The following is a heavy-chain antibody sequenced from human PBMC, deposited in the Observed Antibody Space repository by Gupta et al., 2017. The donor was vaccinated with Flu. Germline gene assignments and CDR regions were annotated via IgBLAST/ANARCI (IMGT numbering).Heavy chain of an antibody. D-gene: IGHD7-27*01. CDR1: GFSLTTSRVG. Sequence: QITLKESGPTVLKPTQTLTLTCPFSGFSLTTSRVGVGWIRQPPGKALDWLAIIYGHDDKRYSPSLNNRLTITKDTSKNQEVLTMTNVDPVHTGTYYCAYRPGPLGWFDSWGQGTLVTVSS. CDR3: AYRPGPLGWFDS. J-gene: IGHJ5*01. V-gene: IGHV2-5*01. CDR2: IYGHDDK.